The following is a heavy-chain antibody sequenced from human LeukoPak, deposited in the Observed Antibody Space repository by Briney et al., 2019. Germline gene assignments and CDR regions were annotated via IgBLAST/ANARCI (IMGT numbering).Heavy chain of an antibody. Sequence: GGSLRLSCAASGFTFSSYGMHWVRQAPGKGLEWVAVIWYDGSNKYYADSVKGRFTISRDNSKNTLYPQMNSLRAEDTAVYYCAREGVVPAASTFDYWGQGTLVTVSS. CDR2: IWYDGSNK. CDR1: GFTFSSYG. D-gene: IGHD2-2*01. V-gene: IGHV3-33*01. CDR3: AREGVVPAASTFDY. J-gene: IGHJ4*02.